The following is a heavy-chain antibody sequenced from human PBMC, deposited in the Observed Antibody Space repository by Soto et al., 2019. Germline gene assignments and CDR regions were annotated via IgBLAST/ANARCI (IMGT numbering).Heavy chain of an antibody. V-gene: IGHV3-7*01. J-gene: IGHJ5*02. CDR3: AGDLDLRDFWSGHFGGVWFDP. CDR2: IKQDGSEK. Sequence: EVQLVESGGGLVQPGGSLRLSCAASGFTFSSYWMSWVRQAPGKGLEWVANIKQDGSEKYYVDSVKGRFTISRDNAKNSLYLQMNSLRAEDTAVYYCAGDLDLRDFWSGHFGGVWFDPWGQGTLVTVSS. D-gene: IGHD3-3*01. CDR1: GFTFSSYW.